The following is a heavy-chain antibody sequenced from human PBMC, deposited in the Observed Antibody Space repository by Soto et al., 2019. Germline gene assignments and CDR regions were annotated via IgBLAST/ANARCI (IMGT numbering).Heavy chain of an antibody. CDR3: AASDSSSWQHDY. CDR1: GDSFSSYA. Sequence: QVQLVQSGAELKKPGSSVRVSCKISGDSFSSYAISWVRQAPGEGLEWVGGIIPIFETANYAQKFQGRVTITAVESTTKGYMEVTRLRPEDTAIFYCAASDSSSWQHDYWGQGTLITVSS. CDR2: IIPIFETA. V-gene: IGHV1-69*01. D-gene: IGHD6-13*01. J-gene: IGHJ4*02.